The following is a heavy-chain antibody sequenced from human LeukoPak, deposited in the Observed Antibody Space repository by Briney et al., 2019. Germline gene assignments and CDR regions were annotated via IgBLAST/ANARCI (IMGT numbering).Heavy chain of an antibody. CDR3: AGDSSGYYLDY. D-gene: IGHD3-22*01. J-gene: IGHJ4*02. CDR1: GGSFSSYY. CDR2: INHSGST. Sequence: SETLSLACAVYGGSFSSYYWSWIRQPPGKGLEWIGEINHSGSTNYNPSLKSRVTISVDTSKNQFSLKLSSVTAADTAVYYCAGDSSGYYLDYWGQGTLVTVSS. V-gene: IGHV4-34*01.